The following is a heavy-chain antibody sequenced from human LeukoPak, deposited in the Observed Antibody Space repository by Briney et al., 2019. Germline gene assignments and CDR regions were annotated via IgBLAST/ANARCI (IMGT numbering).Heavy chain of an antibody. CDR2: IYHSGST. V-gene: IGHV4-38-2*02. CDR1: GYSISSGYY. CDR3: ARQAAACSEPKFDP. J-gene: IGHJ5*02. D-gene: IGHD6-13*01. Sequence: SETLSLTCTVSGYSISSGYYWGWIRQPPGKGLEWIGSIYHSGSTYYNPSLKSRVTISVDTSKNQFSLNLSSVTAADTAVYYCARQAAACSEPKFDPWGQGTLVTVSS.